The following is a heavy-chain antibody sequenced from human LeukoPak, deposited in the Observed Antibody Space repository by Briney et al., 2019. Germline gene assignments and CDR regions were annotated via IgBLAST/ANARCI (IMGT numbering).Heavy chain of an antibody. D-gene: IGHD5-18*01. V-gene: IGHV3-21*01. CDR1: GFTFSSYS. J-gene: IGHJ6*02. CDR2: ISSSSTYI. CDR3: ARIRDTAWGVDV. Sequence: PGGSLRLSCAASGFTFSSYSMNWVRQAPGKGLEWVSSISSSSTYIYYADSVKGRFTISRDNAKNSLYLQMNSLRAEDTAVYYCARIRDTAWGVDVWGQGTTVTVSS.